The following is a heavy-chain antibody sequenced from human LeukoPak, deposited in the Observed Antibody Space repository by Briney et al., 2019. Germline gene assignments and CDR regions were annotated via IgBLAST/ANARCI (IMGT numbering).Heavy chain of an antibody. J-gene: IGHJ4*02. CDR2: INQDGSKK. D-gene: IGHD2-21*02. Sequence: PGGSLRLSCAASGFTFSSYAMSWVRQAPGKGLEWVANINQDGSKKRYADPMKGRFTISRDNAKESLYLQLNSLRAEDTAVYYCAKWGPYCVGDYCPALDSWGPGTLVTVSS. V-gene: IGHV3-7*01. CDR1: GFTFSSYA. CDR3: AKWGPYCVGDYCPALDS.